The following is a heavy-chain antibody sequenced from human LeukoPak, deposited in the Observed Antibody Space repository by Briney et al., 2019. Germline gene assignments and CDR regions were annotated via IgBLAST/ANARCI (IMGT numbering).Heavy chain of an antibody. V-gene: IGHV1-18*01. CDR3: ARDHMIVVASDAFDI. CDR2: ISAYNGNT. Sequence: ASARVSCKASGYIYTSYGICWVRQASGQWLEWMGWISAYNGNTNYAQKLQGRVTMTTDTSTSTAYMELRSLRSDDTAVYYCARDHMIVVASDAFDIWGQGTMVTVSS. J-gene: IGHJ3*02. CDR1: GYIYTSYG. D-gene: IGHD3-22*01.